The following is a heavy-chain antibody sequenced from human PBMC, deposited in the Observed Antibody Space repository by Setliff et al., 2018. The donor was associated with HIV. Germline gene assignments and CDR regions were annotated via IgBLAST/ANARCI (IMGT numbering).Heavy chain of an antibody. CDR1: GGTFRKYS. CDR3: AREKYGDKFDY. J-gene: IGHJ4*02. CDR2: AIPMFGTS. Sequence: SVKVSCKASGGTFRKYSFSWVRQAPGQGLEWMGGAIPMFGTSNYAQKFQGRVTITADESTGTVYMELTSLRSEDTAVYYCAREKYGDKFDYWGQGTLVTVSS. V-gene: IGHV1-69*13. D-gene: IGHD2-8*01.